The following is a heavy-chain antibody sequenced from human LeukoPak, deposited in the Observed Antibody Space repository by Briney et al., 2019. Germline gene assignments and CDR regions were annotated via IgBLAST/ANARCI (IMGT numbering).Heavy chain of an antibody. J-gene: IGHJ4*02. CDR3: ARDRRDSSSWYPFDY. Sequence: SVNVSCKASGGTFSSYAISWVRQAPGQGLEWMGWIIPIFGTANYAQKFQGRVTITADESTSTAYMELSSLRSEDTAVYYCARDRRDSSSWYPFDYWGQGTLVTVSS. D-gene: IGHD6-13*01. V-gene: IGHV1-69*13. CDR2: IIPIFGTA. CDR1: GGTFSSYA.